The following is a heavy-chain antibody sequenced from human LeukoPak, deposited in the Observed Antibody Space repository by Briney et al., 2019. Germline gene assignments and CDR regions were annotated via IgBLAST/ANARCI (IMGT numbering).Heavy chain of an antibody. D-gene: IGHD6-6*01. CDR3: ARESSSSSAGDY. CDR1: GFTFSSYG. CDR2: IWYDGSNK. Sequence: GGSLRLSCAASGFTFSSYGMHWVRQAPGKGLEWVAVIWYDGSNKYYADSVKGRFTISRDNSKNTLYLQMNSLRAEDTAVYYCARESSSSSAGDYWGQGTPVTVSS. V-gene: IGHV3-33*01. J-gene: IGHJ4*02.